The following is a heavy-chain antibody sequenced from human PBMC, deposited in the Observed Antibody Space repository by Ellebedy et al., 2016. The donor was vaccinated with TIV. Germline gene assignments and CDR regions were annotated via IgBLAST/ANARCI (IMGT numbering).Heavy chain of an antibody. J-gene: IGHJ4*02. Sequence: GESLKISCATSGFNFNIFAMSWVRQAPGEGLEWVSAISSSGDSIFYADSVKGRFTISRDNSKYTLYLQMNSLRAEDMAVYYCAKGGFGEEDFWGQGTLVTVSS. CDR2: ISSSGDSI. CDR3: AKGGFGEEDF. D-gene: IGHD3-10*01. V-gene: IGHV3-23*01. CDR1: GFNFNIFA.